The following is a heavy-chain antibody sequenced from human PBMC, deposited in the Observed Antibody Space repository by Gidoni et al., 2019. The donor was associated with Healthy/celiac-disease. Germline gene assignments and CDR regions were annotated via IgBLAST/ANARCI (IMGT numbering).Heavy chain of an antibody. D-gene: IGHD2-2*01. CDR2: INSDGSST. J-gene: IGHJ4*02. V-gene: IGHV3-74*01. CDR1: GFTFSSYW. Sequence: EVQLVESGGGLVQPGGSLGLSCAASGFTFSSYWMHWVRQAPGKGLGWVSRINSDGSSTSYADSVKGRFTISRDNAKNTLYLQMNSLRAEDTAVYYCARDGGRCSSTSCQGSFDFDYWGQGTLVTVSS. CDR3: ARDGGRCSSTSCQGSFDFDY.